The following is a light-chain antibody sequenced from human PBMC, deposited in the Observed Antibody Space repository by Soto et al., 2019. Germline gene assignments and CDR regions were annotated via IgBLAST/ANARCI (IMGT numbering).Light chain of an antibody. V-gene: IGKV1-39*01. CDR2: AAS. Sequence: GDKGTPTCRASQSVDNYLKWYQQKPGKAPGLLIYAASTLQSGVPSRFSASGSGTDFTLTISSLQPEDFATYYCQQDLRPPLTFGPGTKVDNK. CDR3: QQDLRPPLT. CDR1: QSVDNY. J-gene: IGKJ3*01.